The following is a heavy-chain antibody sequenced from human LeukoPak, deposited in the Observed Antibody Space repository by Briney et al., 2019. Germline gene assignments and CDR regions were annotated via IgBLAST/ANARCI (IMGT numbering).Heavy chain of an antibody. CDR2: ISAYNGNT. Sequence: ASVKVSCKASGYTFTSYGISWVRQAPGQALEWMGWISAYNGNTNYAQKLQGRVTMTTDTSTSTAYMELRSLRSDDTAVYYCARIYCSSTSCYPPDYWGQGTLVTVSS. J-gene: IGHJ4*02. V-gene: IGHV1-18*01. CDR3: ARIYCSSTSCYPPDY. CDR1: GYTFTSYG. D-gene: IGHD2-2*01.